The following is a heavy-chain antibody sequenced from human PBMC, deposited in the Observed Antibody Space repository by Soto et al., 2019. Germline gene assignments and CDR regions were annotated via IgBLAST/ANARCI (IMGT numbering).Heavy chain of an antibody. D-gene: IGHD2-8*01. CDR1: GFTFSTFN. Sequence: PGGSLRLSCADSGFTFSTFNMNWVRQAPGKGLEWVSSITNSAYTSYADSVKGRFTISRDNAKNSLHLQMNSLRAEDTAVYYCGLYDALFFDFWGQGALVTVSS. V-gene: IGHV3-21*01. CDR2: ITNSAYT. J-gene: IGHJ4*02. CDR3: GLYDALFFDF.